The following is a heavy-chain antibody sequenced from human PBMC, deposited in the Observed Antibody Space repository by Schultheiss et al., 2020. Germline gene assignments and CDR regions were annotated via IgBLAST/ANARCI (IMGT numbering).Heavy chain of an antibody. CDR2: IKQDGSEK. D-gene: IGHD5-18*01. Sequence: GESLKISCAASGFTFSSYWMSWVRQAPGKGLEWVANIKQDGSEKYYVDSVKGRFTISRDNAKNSLFLQMDSLRAEDTAVYYCARKPGIQLWLDYWGQGTLVTVSS. CDR1: GFTFSSYW. V-gene: IGHV3-7*01. J-gene: IGHJ4*02. CDR3: ARKPGIQLWLDY.